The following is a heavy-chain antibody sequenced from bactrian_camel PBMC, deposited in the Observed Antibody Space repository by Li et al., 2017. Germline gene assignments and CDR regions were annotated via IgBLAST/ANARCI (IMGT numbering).Heavy chain of an antibody. CDR2: IDEEGCT. Sequence: QLVESGGGSVQAGGSLKLSCVASGSRNRLSCMGWFRRSPGKDREGVANIDEEGCTYYGDSVKGRFTISKDHVQNTLYLQMNSLKVEDSAMYYCAADVRCYYSHYGPGTGPTATFGQGTQVTVS. V-gene: IGHV3S1*01. D-gene: IGHD3*01. J-gene: IGHJ4*01. CDR1: GSRNRLSC.